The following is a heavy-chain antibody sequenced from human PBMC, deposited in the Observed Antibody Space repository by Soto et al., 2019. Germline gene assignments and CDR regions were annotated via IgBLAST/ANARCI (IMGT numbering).Heavy chain of an antibody. Sequence: PSETLSLTGTVSCGSISGGGYYWSWIRQHPGKGLEWIGYIYYSGSTYYNPSLKSRVTISVDTSKNQFSLKLSSVTAADTAVYYCAXGNCGGDCYSPHRWFDPWGQGTLVTVSS. CDR1: CGSISGGGYY. CDR3: AXGNCGGDCYSPHRWFDP. V-gene: IGHV4-31*03. J-gene: IGHJ5*02. CDR2: IYYSGST. D-gene: IGHD2-21*02.